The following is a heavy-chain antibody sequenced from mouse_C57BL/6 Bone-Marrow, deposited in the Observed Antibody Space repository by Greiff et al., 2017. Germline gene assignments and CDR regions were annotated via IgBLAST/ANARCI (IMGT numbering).Heavy chain of an antibody. D-gene: IGHD2-4*01. J-gene: IGHJ4*01. CDR3: ASERLIGAMDY. CDR1: GYTFTSYW. CDR2: IDPADSDT. V-gene: IGHV1-69*01. Sequence: QVQLKQPGAELVMPGASVKLSCKASGYTFTSYWMHWVKQRPGQGLEWIGEIDPADSDTNYNQKFKGKSTVTVDKSASTADMQLSSLTSEDDAVYYCASERLIGAMDYWGQGTSVTVSS.